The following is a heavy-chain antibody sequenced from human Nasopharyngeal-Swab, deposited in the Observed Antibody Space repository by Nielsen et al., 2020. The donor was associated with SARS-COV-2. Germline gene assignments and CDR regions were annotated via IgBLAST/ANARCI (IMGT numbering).Heavy chain of an antibody. J-gene: IGHJ6*02. V-gene: IGHV3-74*01. Sequence: GESLKISCAASGFTFSSYWMHWVRQAPGKGLVWVSRINSDGSSTSYADSVKGRFTISRDNAKNTLYLQMNSLRAEDTAVYYCARGYGSYPYYYGMDVWGQGTTVTVPS. CDR1: GFTFSSYW. CDR2: INSDGSST. CDR3: ARGYGSYPYYYGMDV. D-gene: IGHD1-26*01.